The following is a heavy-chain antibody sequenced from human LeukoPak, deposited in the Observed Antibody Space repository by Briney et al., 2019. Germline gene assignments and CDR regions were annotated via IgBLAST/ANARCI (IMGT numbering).Heavy chain of an antibody. CDR2: INPSGGST. D-gene: IGHD6-6*01. CDR3: ARDHNGGQLGGAFDI. V-gene: IGHV1-46*01. Sequence: ASVKVSCKASGYTFTSYYMHWVRQAPGQGLEWMGIINPSGGSTSYAQKFQGRVTMTRDTSTSTAYMELSSLRSEDTAVYYCARDHNGGQLGGAFDIWGQGTMVTVSS. CDR1: GYTFTSYY. J-gene: IGHJ3*02.